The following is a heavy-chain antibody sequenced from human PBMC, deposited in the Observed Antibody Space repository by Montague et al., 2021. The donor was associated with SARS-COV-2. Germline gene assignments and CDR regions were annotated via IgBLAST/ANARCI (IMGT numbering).Heavy chain of an antibody. Sequence: SETLSLTCTVSGGSISTYYWNWIRQFPGKGLEWIGYIDYSGSTNYNPSLQSRVIMSVDRPKIQFSLKLNSVTAADTAIYYCARLPYDNSYGMDVWGQGTTVTVSS. CDR1: GGSISTYY. CDR2: IDYSGST. D-gene: IGHD3-9*01. V-gene: IGHV4-59*01. CDR3: ARLPYDNSYGMDV. J-gene: IGHJ6*02.